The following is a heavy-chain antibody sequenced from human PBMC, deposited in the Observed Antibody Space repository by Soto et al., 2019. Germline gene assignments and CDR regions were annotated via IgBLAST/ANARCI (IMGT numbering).Heavy chain of an antibody. J-gene: IGHJ6*02. CDR3: AKFSFTYDYESGYYGMDV. CDR2: IIPIFGTA. Sequence: SVKVSCKASGGTFGSYVISWVRQAPGQGLEWMGGIIPIFGTANYAQKFQGRVTITADESTSTAYMELSSLRSEDTAVYYCAKFSFTYDYESGYYGMDVWGQGTTVTVSS. V-gene: IGHV1-69*13. D-gene: IGHD4-17*01. CDR1: GGTFGSYV.